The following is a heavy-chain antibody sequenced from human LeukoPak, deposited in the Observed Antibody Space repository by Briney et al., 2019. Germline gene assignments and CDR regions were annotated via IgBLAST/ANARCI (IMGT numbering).Heavy chain of an antibody. CDR3: ARIRYSYGYFDY. J-gene: IGHJ4*02. V-gene: IGHV2-26*01. Sequence: ESGPTLVNPTETLTLTCTVSGFPLSNARMGVSWIRQPPGKALEWLAHIFSNDEKSYSTSLKSRLTISKDTSKSQVVLTMTNMDPVDTATYYCARIRYSYGYFDYWGQGTLVTVSS. CDR1: GFPLSNARMG. D-gene: IGHD5-18*01. CDR2: IFSNDEK.